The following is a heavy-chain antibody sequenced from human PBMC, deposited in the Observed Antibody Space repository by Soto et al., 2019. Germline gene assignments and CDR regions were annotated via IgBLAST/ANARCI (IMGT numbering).Heavy chain of an antibody. J-gene: IGHJ3*02. CDR2: ISAYNGNT. CDR1: GYTFTSYG. V-gene: IGHV1-18*01. Sequence: ASVKVSCKASGYTFTSYGISWVRQAPGQGLEWMGWISAYNGNTNYAQKLQGRVTMTTDTSTSTAYMELRSLRSDDTAVYYCARDVLLWFGENDVFDIWGQGTMVTVSS. D-gene: IGHD3-10*01. CDR3: ARDVLLWFGENDVFDI.